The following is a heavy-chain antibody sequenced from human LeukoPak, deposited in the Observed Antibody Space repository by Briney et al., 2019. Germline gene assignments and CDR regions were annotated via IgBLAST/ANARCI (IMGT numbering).Heavy chain of an antibody. J-gene: IGHJ4*02. CDR3: ARDSQGVLLRAGAHNDY. D-gene: IGHD3-16*01. CDR2: INSDGSST. Sequence: GGSLRLSCAASGFTFSSYWMHWVRQAPGKGLVWVSRINSDGSSTSYADSVKGRFTISRDNAKNTLYLQMNSLRAEDTAVYYCARDSQGVLLRAGAHNDYWGQGTLVTVSS. CDR1: GFTFSSYW. V-gene: IGHV3-74*01.